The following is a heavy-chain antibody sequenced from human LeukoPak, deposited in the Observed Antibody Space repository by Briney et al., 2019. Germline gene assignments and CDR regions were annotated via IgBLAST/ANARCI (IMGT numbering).Heavy chain of an antibody. D-gene: IGHD3-3*01. CDR1: GFTFDDYA. J-gene: IGHJ6*03. Sequence: GGSLRLSCAASGFTFDDYAMHWVRQAPGKGLEWVSLISWDGGSTYYADSVKGRFTISRDNSKNSLYLQMNSLRAEDTALYYCAKGDAGFWSADYYYMDVWGKGTTVTVSS. V-gene: IGHV3-43D*03. CDR2: ISWDGGST. CDR3: AKGDAGFWSADYYYMDV.